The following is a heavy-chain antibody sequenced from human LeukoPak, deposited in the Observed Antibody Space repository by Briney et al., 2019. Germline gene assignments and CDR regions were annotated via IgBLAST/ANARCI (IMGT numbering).Heavy chain of an antibody. D-gene: IGHD3-3*01. CDR2: IYYSGST. J-gene: IGHJ6*03. CDR3: ARQRPHYDPYYYYYYMDV. V-gene: IGHV4-39*01. Sequence: SETLSLTCTVSGGSISSSSYYWGWIRQPPGKGLEWIGSIYYSGSTYYNPSLKSRVTISLDTSKNQFSLKLSSVTAADTAVYYCARQRPHYDPYYYYYYMDVWGKGTTVTVSS. CDR1: GGSISSSSYY.